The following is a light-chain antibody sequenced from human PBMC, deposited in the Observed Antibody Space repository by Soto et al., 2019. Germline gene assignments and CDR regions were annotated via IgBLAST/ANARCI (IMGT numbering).Light chain of an antibody. V-gene: IGKV3-20*01. CDR2: GAS. J-gene: IGKJ1*01. CDR3: QQYVSSRTWT. Sequence: EIVLTQSPGTLSLSPGERATLSCRASQSVSSSYLAWYQQKPGQAPRLLIYGASSRATGIPDRFSGSGSGTDFTLTISRLEPEDFAVYYCQQYVSSRTWTFGQGTKVEIK. CDR1: QSVSSSY.